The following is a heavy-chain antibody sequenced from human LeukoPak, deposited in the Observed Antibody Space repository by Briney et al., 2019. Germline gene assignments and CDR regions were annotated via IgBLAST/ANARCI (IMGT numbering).Heavy chain of an antibody. Sequence: GGSLRLSCAASGFTFDDYAMHWVRQAPGKGLEWVSGISWNSGSIGYADSVKGRFTISRDNSKNTLYLQMNSLRAEDTAVYYCASSPVTTVYWGRGTLVTVSS. CDR3: ASSPVTTVY. CDR1: GFTFDDYA. V-gene: IGHV3-9*01. J-gene: IGHJ4*02. CDR2: ISWNSGSI. D-gene: IGHD4-17*01.